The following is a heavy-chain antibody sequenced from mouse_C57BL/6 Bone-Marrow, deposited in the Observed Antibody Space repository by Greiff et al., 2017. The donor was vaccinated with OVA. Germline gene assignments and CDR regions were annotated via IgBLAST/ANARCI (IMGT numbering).Heavy chain of an antibody. Sequence: VQLQQSGTVLARPGASVKMSCKTSGYTFTSYWMHWVKQRPGQGLEWIGAIYPGNSDTSYNQKFKGKAKLTAVTSASTAYMELSSLTNEDSAVYYCTIAYYSNPSPFDYWGQGTTLTVSS. CDR1: GYTFTSYW. V-gene: IGHV1-5*01. CDR2: IYPGNSDT. J-gene: IGHJ2*01. D-gene: IGHD2-5*01. CDR3: TIAYYSNPSPFDY.